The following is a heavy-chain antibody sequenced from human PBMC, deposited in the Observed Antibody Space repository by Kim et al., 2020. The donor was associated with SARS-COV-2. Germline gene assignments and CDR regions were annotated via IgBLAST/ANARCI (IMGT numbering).Heavy chain of an antibody. CDR2: INHSGST. D-gene: IGHD3-3*01. CDR3: ARYNVLRMLEWLPISAFD. J-gene: IGHJ3*02. V-gene: IGHV4-34*01. CDR1: GGSFSGYY. Sequence: SETLSLTCAVYGGSFSGYYWRWIRQPPGKGLEWIGGINHSGSTNYNQSLKSRVTISVDTSQNQFSLKLSSVTAADTAAYYCARYNVLRMLEWLPISAFD.